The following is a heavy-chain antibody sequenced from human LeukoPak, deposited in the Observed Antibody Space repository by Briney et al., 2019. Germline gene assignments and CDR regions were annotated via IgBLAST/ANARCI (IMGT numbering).Heavy chain of an antibody. CDR2: IDTTTGNP. D-gene: IGHD3-10*01. Sequence: GASVKVSCKASGYPFSAHFLNWVRQAPGQGLEWMGNIDTTTGNPRYAQDFTGRFVFSLDTSVSTAYLQNTSLKADDTAAYYCVRGTPTPGMDYWGQGTQVTVSS. CDR1: GYPFSAHF. CDR3: VRGTPTPGMDY. J-gene: IGHJ4*02. V-gene: IGHV7-4-1*02.